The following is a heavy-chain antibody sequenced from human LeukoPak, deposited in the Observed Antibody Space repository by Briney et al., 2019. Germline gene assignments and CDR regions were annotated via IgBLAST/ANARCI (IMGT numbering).Heavy chain of an antibody. CDR2: IYTSGST. Sequence: SETLSLTCTVSGGSISSYYWSWIRQPAGKGLEWIGRIYTSGSTNYNPSLKSRVTMSVDTSKNQFSLKLSSVTAADTAVYYCARGRYCSGGSCYSRLGYYYYYMDVWGKGTTVTVSS. J-gene: IGHJ6*03. V-gene: IGHV4-4*07. CDR1: GGSISSYY. D-gene: IGHD2-15*01. CDR3: ARGRYCSGGSCYSRLGYYYYYMDV.